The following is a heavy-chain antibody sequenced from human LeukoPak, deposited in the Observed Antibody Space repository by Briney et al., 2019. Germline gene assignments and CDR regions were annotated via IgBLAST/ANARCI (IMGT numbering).Heavy chain of an antibody. D-gene: IGHD2-21*02. CDR1: GYSISTGYY. CDR2: VFSTGNT. CDR3: ARDCGGGCPERGAFDY. V-gene: IGHV4-4*07. Sequence: PSETLSLTCTVSGYSISTGYYWSWIRQPAGKGLEWIGRVFSTGNTNYNPSLKSRVTMSVDMSKNQFSLKLNSVTAADTAVYYCARDCGGGCPERGAFDYWGQGTLVTVSS. J-gene: IGHJ4*02.